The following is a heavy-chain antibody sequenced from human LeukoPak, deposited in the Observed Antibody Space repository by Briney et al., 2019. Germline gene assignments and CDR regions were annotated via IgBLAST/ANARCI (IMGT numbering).Heavy chain of an antibody. CDR3: AREEMATISDAFDI. D-gene: IGHD5-24*01. Sequence: SETLSLTCAVYGGSFSGYYWSWIRQPPGKGLEWIGEINHSGSTNYNPSLKSRVTISVDTSKNQFSLKLSSVTAADTAVYYCAREEMATISDAFDIWGQGTVVTVSS. CDR1: GGSFSGYY. CDR2: INHSGST. J-gene: IGHJ3*02. V-gene: IGHV4-34*01.